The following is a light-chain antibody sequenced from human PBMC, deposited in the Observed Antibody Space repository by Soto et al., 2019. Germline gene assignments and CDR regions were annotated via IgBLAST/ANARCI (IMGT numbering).Light chain of an antibody. Sequence: QSVLTQPRSVPGSPGQSVTISCTGTSSDVGSYNSVSWFQQHPGNAPKPMIYDVSKRPSGVPDRFSGSKSGSTASLTISGLQADDEADYYCCSYAGSYTWVFGGGTKVTVL. J-gene: IGLJ2*01. V-gene: IGLV2-11*01. CDR3: CSYAGSYTWV. CDR1: SSDVGSYNS. CDR2: DVS.